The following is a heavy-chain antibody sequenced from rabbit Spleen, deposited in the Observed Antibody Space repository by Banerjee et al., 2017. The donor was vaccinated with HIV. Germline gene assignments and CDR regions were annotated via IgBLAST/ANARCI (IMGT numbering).Heavy chain of an antibody. Sequence: QSLEESGGDLVKPGASLTLTCKASGFSFSSSDYICWVRQAPGKGLEWISCIAGSSSGFTYSVTWAKGRFTCSKTSSTTVTLQMTSLTVADTATYFCARDTGSSFSSYGMDLWGPGTLVTVS. J-gene: IGHJ6*01. CDR2: IAGSSSGFT. V-gene: IGHV1S40*01. CDR3: ARDTGSSFSSYGMDL. CDR1: GFSFSSSDY. D-gene: IGHD8-1*01.